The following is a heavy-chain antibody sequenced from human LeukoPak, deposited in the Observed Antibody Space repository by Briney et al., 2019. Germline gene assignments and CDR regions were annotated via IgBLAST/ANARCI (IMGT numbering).Heavy chain of an antibody. Sequence: ASVKVSCKPSVYTFTSYYIHWVRQAPRQGLEWMGIINPSDGSTSYAQKFQGRVTMTRDTSTSTVYMGLSSLRSEDTAVYYCARGGFAGFLPDSRGYYYSGWGQGTLVTVSS. V-gene: IGHV1-46*01. D-gene: IGHD3-22*01. CDR3: ARGGFAGFLPDSRGYYYSG. CDR1: VYTFTSYY. CDR2: INPSDGST. J-gene: IGHJ4*02.